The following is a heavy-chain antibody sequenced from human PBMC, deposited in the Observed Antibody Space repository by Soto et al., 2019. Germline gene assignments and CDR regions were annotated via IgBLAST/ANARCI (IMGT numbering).Heavy chain of an antibody. J-gene: IGHJ3*02. CDR1: GYTFTIHD. V-gene: IGHV1-8*01. Sequence: ASVEVSCKASGYTFTIHDINWVRQAAGQGLEWMGWMNPDSGDAGFAQKFQGRVTLTRNTSVTTAYMEMNSLRSEDTAVYYRTRGTEKEYWLTAYAFDIWGQGTMVTVSS. CDR2: MNPDSGDA. CDR3: TRGTEKEYWLTAYAFDI. D-gene: IGHD3-9*01.